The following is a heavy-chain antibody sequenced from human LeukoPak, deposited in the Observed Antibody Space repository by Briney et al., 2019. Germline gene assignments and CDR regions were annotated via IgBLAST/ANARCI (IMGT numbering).Heavy chain of an antibody. CDR2: INHSGST. V-gene: IGHV4-34*01. CDR1: GGSFSGYY. D-gene: IGHD1-1*01. CDR3: ARLRPRAVQAYYYYMDV. Sequence: SETLSLTCAVYGGSFSGYYWSWIRQPPGKGLEWIGEINHSGSTNYNPSLKSRVTISVDTSKNQFSLKLSSVTAADTAVYYCARLRPRAVQAYYYYMDVWGKGTTVTVSS. J-gene: IGHJ6*03.